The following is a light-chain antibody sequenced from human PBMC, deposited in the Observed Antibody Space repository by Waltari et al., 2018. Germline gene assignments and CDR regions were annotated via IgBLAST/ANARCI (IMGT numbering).Light chain of an antibody. J-gene: IGKJ1*01. CDR1: PSVLYSSNNKNY. V-gene: IGKV4-1*01. CDR3: QQYYSTLFT. Sequence: DIVMTQSPDSLAVSLGERATINCKSSPSVLYSSNNKNYLAWYQQKPGQPPKLLIYWASTRESGVPDRFSGSGSGTDFTLTISSLQAEDVAVYYCQQYYSTLFTFGQGTKVEIK. CDR2: WAS.